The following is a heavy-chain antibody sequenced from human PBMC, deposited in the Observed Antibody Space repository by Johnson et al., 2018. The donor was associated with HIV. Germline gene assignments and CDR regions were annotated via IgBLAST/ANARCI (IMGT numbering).Heavy chain of an antibody. V-gene: IGHV3-30*04. CDR3: ASSAFDI. J-gene: IGHJ3*02. Sequence: VQLVESGGGVVQPGRSLRLSCAASGFTFSSYAMHWVRQAPGKGLEWVAVISYDGSNQYYADSVKGRFTISRDNSKNTLYLQMNSLRAEDTAVYYCASSAFDIWGQGTMVTVSS. CDR1: GFTFSSYA. CDR2: ISYDGSNQ.